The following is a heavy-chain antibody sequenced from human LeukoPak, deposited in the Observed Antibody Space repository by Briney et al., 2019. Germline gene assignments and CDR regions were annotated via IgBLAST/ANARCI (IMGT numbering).Heavy chain of an antibody. CDR3: ARDRTDYDILTASESWFDP. D-gene: IGHD3-9*01. J-gene: IGHJ5*02. V-gene: IGHV4-61*02. Sequence: PSQTLSLTCTVSGGSISSSSYYWSWIRQPAGKGLEWIGRVYTSGTTNYNPSLKSRVTISLDTSQNQFSLKLSSVPAADTAVYYWARDRTDYDILTASESWFDPWGQGTLVTVSS. CDR2: VYTSGTT. CDR1: GGSISSSSYY.